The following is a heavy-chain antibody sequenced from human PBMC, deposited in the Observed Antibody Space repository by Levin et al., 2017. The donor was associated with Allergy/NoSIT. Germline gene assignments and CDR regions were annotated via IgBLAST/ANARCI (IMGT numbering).Heavy chain of an antibody. CDR1: GGSISSYY. J-gene: IGHJ4*02. D-gene: IGHD3-9*01. V-gene: IGHV4-59*01. CDR3: ARVMVNYDILTGYTYYFDY. CDR2: IYYSGST. Sequence: TSETLSLTCTVSGGSISSYYWSWIRQPPGKGLEWIGYIYYSGSTNYNPSLKSRVTISVDTSKNQFSLKLSSVTAADTAVYYCARVMVNYDILTGYTYYFDYWGQGTLVTVSS.